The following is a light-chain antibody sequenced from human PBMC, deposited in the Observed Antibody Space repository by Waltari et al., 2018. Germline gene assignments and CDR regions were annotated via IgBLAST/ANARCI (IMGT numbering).Light chain of an antibody. V-gene: IGKV3-20*01. CDR2: SVS. CDR1: QSVSNRW. J-gene: IGKJ1*01. CDR3: QQYGSLPRT. Sequence: EIVLMQSPGTLSLSPGDRVTLSCRASQSVSNRWLAWYQQKPGQAPRLLIYSVSSRAPGIPSRFSCSGSGTDFTLTISRLEPDDFAVYYCQQYGSLPRTFGQGTKVEI.